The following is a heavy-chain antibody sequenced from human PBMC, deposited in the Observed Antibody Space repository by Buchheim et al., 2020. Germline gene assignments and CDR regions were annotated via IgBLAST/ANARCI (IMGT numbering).Heavy chain of an antibody. D-gene: IGHD6-19*01. CDR1: GFTFSSYA. CDR2: ISYDGSNK. V-gene: IGHV3-30-3*01. J-gene: IGHJ4*02. CDR3: AKAAYSSGWSGLDY. Sequence: QVQLVESGGGVVQPGRSLRLSCAASGFTFSSYAMHWVRQAPGKGLEWVAVISYDGSNKYYADSVKGRFTISRDNSKNTLYLQMNSLRAEDTAVYYCAKAAYSSGWSGLDYWGQGTL.